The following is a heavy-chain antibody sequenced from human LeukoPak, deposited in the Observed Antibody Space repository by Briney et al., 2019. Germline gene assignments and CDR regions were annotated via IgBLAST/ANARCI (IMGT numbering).Heavy chain of an antibody. D-gene: IGHD3-10*01. CDR3: ARDQVRLLWFGELSGFDP. V-gene: IGHV4-4*07. J-gene: IGHJ5*02. CDR2: IYTSGST. CDR1: GGSISSYY. Sequence: SSETLSLTCTVSGGSISSYYWSWIRQPAGKGLEWIGRIYTSGSTNYSPSLKSRVTMSVDTSKNQFSLKLSSVTAADTAVYYCARDQVRLLWFGELSGFDPWGQGTLVTVSS.